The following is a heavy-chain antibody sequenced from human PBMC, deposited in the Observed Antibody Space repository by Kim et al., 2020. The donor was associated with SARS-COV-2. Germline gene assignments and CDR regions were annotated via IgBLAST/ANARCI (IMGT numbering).Heavy chain of an antibody. CDR3: ARHLSGSGAFYNVGD. J-gene: IGHJ1*01. V-gene: IGHV4-59*08. CDR1: GVSISGDY. D-gene: IGHD3-10*01. Sequence: SETLSLTCNVSGVSISGDYWSWIRQTPEKGLQWIASISYAGTVSYNPSLKSRVTISVDTSKNQVSLKLSSVTAADTAMYYCARHLSGSGAFYNVGDWGQG. CDR2: ISYAGTV.